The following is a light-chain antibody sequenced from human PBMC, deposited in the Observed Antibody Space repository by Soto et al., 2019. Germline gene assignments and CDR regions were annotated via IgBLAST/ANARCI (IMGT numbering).Light chain of an antibody. J-gene: IGLJ2*01. CDR1: SGHSSYA. Sequence: QPVLTQSPSASASLGASVKLTCTLSSGHSSYAIAWHQQQPEKGPRYLMKLNSDGSHSKGDGIPDRFSGSSPGAERYFTISSLQSEDEADYYCQTWGTGIQVFGGGTKVTVL. CDR2: LNSDGSH. CDR3: QTWGTGIQV. V-gene: IGLV4-69*01.